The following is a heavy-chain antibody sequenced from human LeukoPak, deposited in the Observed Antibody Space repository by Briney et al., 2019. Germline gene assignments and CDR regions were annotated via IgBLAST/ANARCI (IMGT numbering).Heavy chain of an antibody. J-gene: IGHJ4*02. CDR2: ISYDGTYK. Sequence: GGSLRLSCAASGFTFSMYAMHWVRQAPGKGLEWVAVISYDGTYKDYADSVKGRFTISRDNSKNTLYLQMNSLRTEDTAVYFCARDSAEWELAVYYFDFWGQGTLVTVSS. D-gene: IGHD1-26*01. CDR1: GFTFSMYA. CDR3: ARDSAEWELAVYYFDF. V-gene: IGHV3-30*04.